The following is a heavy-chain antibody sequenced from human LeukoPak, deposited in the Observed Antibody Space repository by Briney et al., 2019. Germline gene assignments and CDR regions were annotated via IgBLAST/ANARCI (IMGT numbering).Heavy chain of an antibody. Sequence: PGGSLRLSCAASGFTFSSYSMNWVRQAPGKGLEWVSSISSSSSYIYYADSVKGRFTISRDNAKNSLYLRMNSLRAEDTAVYYCARGSGSYTPFYFWGQGTLVTVSS. CDR1: GFTFSSYS. V-gene: IGHV3-21*01. CDR3: ARGSGSYTPFYF. J-gene: IGHJ4*02. CDR2: ISSSSSYI. D-gene: IGHD1-26*01.